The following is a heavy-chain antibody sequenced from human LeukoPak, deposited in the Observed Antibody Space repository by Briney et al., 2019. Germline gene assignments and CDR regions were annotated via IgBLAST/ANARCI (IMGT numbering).Heavy chain of an antibody. CDR1: GGSFSGYY. CDR3: ARDSGTTGEVKFDP. J-gene: IGHJ5*02. V-gene: IGHV4-34*01. CDR2: INHSGST. Sequence: SETLCLTCAVYGGSFSGYYWSWIRQPPGKGLEWIGEINHSGSTKYNPSLKSRVTISVDTSKNQFSLKLSSVTAADTAVYYCARDSGTTGEVKFDPWGQGTLVTVSS. D-gene: IGHD3-10*01.